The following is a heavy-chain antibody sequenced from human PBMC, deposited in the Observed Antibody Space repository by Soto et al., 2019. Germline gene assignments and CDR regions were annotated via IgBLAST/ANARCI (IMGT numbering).Heavy chain of an antibody. V-gene: IGHV4-39*01. CDR1: GESISSSSYY. J-gene: IGHJ4*02. CDR3: ARQRTTVVTQAYFDN. D-gene: IGHD2-21*02. Sequence: SETLSLTCIVSGESISSSSYYWGWIRQPPGKGLEWIGRIYYSGRTYYNPSFKSRVTIPIDTSKNQFSLKLSSVTAKDTAVYHCARQRTTVVTQAYFDNWGQGALVTVSS. CDR2: IYYSGRT.